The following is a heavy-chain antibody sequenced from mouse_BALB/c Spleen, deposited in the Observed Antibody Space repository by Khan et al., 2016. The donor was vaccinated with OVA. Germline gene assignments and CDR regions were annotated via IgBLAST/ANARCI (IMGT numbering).Heavy chain of an antibody. Sequence: QVQLKESGPGLVAPSQSLSITCTVSGFSLTSYGVHWVRQPPGKGLEWLGVIWAGGSTNYNSALMSRLSISKDNSKSQVFLKMNSLQTDDTAMSYCARPYRYDFFYAMDYWGQGTSVTVSS. CDR3: ARPYRYDFFYAMDY. CDR2: IWAGGST. CDR1: GFSLTSYG. V-gene: IGHV2-9*02. J-gene: IGHJ4*01. D-gene: IGHD2-12*01.